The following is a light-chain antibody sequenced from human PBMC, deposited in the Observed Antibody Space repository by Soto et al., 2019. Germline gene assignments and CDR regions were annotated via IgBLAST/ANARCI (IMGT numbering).Light chain of an antibody. J-gene: IGKJ5*01. CDR1: QSISSY. V-gene: IGKV1-39*01. CDR3: QQSYSWPPIT. CDR2: AAS. Sequence: DIQMTQSPSSLSASVGDRVTITCRASQSISSYLNWYQQKPGKAPKLLIYAASSLQSGVPSRFSGSGSGTDFTLTISSLQPEDFATYYCQQSYSWPPITFGQGTRLEIK.